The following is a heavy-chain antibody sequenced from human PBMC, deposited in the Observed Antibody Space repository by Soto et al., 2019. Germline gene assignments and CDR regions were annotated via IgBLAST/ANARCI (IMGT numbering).Heavy chain of an antibody. J-gene: IGHJ3*01. CDR2: TYLRTKWYN. V-gene: IGHV6-1*01. CDR1: GDSVSSNSAT. CDR3: ARAAVAFDAFDL. D-gene: IGHD2-15*01. Sequence: QLQQSGPGLVKPSQTLSLTCGISGDSVSSNSATWNWIRQSPSRGLEWLGRTYLRTKWYNEYAVSVKSRIAISPDTSKNHFSLQPSAVTPEDTAVYCCARAAVAFDAFDLWGQGTVVTVSS.